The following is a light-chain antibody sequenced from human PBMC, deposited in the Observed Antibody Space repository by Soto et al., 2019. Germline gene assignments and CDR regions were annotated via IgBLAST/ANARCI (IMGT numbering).Light chain of an antibody. Sequence: DIQMTQSPSSLSASVGDRVTITCRASQSISSYLNWYQQKPGKAPKLLIYAASSLQSEVPSRFSGSGSGTDFTLTISSLQPEDFATYYCQQSYSTPYTFGQVTKLEIK. J-gene: IGKJ2*01. CDR1: QSISSY. CDR3: QQSYSTPYT. CDR2: AAS. V-gene: IGKV1-39*01.